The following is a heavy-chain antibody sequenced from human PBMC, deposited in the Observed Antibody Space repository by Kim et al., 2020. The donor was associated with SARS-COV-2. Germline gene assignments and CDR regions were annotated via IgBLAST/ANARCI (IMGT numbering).Heavy chain of an antibody. CDR1: GGSISSYY. CDR3: AREAYYGMDV. Sequence: SETLSLTCTDSGGSISSYYWSWIRQPPGKGLEWIGYIYYSGSTNYNPSLKSRVTISVDTSKNQFSLKLSSVTAADRAVYYCAREAYYGMDVWGQGATVTV. CDR2: IYYSGST. V-gene: IGHV4-59*13. J-gene: IGHJ6*02.